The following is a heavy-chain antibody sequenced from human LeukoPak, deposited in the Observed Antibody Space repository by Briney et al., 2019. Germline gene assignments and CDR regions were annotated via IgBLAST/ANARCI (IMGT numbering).Heavy chain of an antibody. D-gene: IGHD1-26*01. CDR1: GFTFSGSA. CDR2: IRSKANSYAT. CDR3: TTPDNIVGGNAFDI. J-gene: IGHJ3*02. Sequence: SGGSLRLSCAASGFTFSGSAMHWVRQASGKGLEWVGRIRSKANSYATAYAASVKGRFTISRDDSKNTAYLQMNSLKTEDTAAYYCTTPDNIVGGNAFDIWGQGTMVTVSS. V-gene: IGHV3-73*01.